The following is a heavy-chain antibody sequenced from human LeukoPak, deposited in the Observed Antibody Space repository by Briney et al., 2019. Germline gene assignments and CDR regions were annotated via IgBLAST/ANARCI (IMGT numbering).Heavy chain of an antibody. Sequence: GRSVRLYCAACGFTFSSYAMHCVRQAPFLGLEWVAVISYDGSNKYYADSVKGRFTISRDNSKNTLYLQMNSLRAEDTAVYYCASPTRRDGYNLDYWGQGTLVTVSS. D-gene: IGHD5-24*01. V-gene: IGHV3-30-3*01. J-gene: IGHJ4*02. CDR1: GFTFSSYA. CDR2: ISYDGSNK. CDR3: ASPTRRDGYNLDY.